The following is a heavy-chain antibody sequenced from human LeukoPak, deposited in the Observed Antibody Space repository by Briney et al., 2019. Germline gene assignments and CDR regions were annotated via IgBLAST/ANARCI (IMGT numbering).Heavy chain of an antibody. CDR2: VNYSGST. CDR1: GGSISSSSYY. V-gene: IGHV4-39*02. J-gene: IGHJ3*01. D-gene: IGHD3-22*01. CDR3: ARVHFDTRLNQMDDAFDL. Sequence: TSETLSLTCTVSGGSISSSSYYWGWIRQPPGEGLEWIGDVNYSGSTNYNPSLKSRVSISVDTSKNHFSLELSSVTAADTAVYYCARVHFDTRLNQMDDAFDLWGQGTMVTVSS.